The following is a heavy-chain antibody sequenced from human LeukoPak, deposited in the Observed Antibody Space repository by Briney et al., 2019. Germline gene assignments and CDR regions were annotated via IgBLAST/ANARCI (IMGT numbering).Heavy chain of an antibody. J-gene: IGHJ4*02. CDR3: TRDRSRAEDD. V-gene: IGHV3-7*01. CDR1: GFTFSGHW. CDR2: INQGGSDK. D-gene: IGHD1-14*01. Sequence: GGSLRLSCAASGFTFSGHWMSWVRQAPGRGLEWVANINQGGSDKYCVDSVKGRFTISRDNANNLLYLQMNSLRGEDTAVYYCTRDRSRAEDDWGQGTLVTVSS.